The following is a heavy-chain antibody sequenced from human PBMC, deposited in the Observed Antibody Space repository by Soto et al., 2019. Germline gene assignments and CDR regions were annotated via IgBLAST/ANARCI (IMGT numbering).Heavy chain of an antibody. CDR3: TTANQRGPDY. Sequence: GGSLRLSCASSVLSFSNAWMNCVRQAPGKGLEWVGQIRSKTDGGTIFYPAPVKDRFIISRDDSRNTLYLQMNSLKTEDTAVYYCTTANQRGPDYWGQGTLVTVSS. V-gene: IGHV3-15*01. J-gene: IGHJ4*02. CDR1: VLSFSNAW. CDR2: IRSKTDGGTI. D-gene: IGHD5-12*01.